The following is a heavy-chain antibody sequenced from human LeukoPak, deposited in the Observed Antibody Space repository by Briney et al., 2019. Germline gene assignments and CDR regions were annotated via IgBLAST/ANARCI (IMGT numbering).Heavy chain of an antibody. CDR1: GGSFSGYY. D-gene: IGHD3-10*01. CDR2: INHSGST. J-gene: IGHJ6*03. CDR3: ARGKTMVRGVIARPYYYYYMDV. V-gene: IGHV4-34*01. Sequence: KPSETLSLTCAVYGGSFSGYYWSWIRQPPGKGLEWSGEINHSGSTNYNPSLKSRVTISVDTSKNQFSLKLSSVTAADTAVYYCARGKTMVRGVIARPYYYYYMDVWGKGTTVTVSS.